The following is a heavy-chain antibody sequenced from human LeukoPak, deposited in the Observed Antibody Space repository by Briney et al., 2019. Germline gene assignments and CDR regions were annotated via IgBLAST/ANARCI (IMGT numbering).Heavy chain of an antibody. CDR1: GFTFSSHG. D-gene: IGHD3-22*01. J-gene: IGHJ4*02. Sequence: GGSLRLSCAASGFTFSSHGMHWVRQAPGKGLEWVAVISYDGSNTYYTDSVKGRFTISRDNSKNTLYLQMNSLRAEDTAVYYCARISDSSGYIYYFDYWGQGTLVTVSS. V-gene: IGHV3-30*03. CDR2: ISYDGSNT. CDR3: ARISDSSGYIYYFDY.